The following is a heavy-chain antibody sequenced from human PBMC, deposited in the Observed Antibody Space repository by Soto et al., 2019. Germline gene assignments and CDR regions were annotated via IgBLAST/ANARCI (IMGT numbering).Heavy chain of an antibody. Sequence: GGSLRLSCAASGFTFSSYGMQWVRQAPGKGLEWVAGIPYDGSYKYYAESVKGRFIISRDNSKNTLYLQMNSLRAEDTAMYYCAEGSEGYCSGGSCSPPFDYWGQGILVTVSS. CDR3: AEGSEGYCSGGSCSPPFDY. CDR1: GFTFSSYG. J-gene: IGHJ4*02. CDR2: IPYDGSYK. D-gene: IGHD2-15*01. V-gene: IGHV3-30*18.